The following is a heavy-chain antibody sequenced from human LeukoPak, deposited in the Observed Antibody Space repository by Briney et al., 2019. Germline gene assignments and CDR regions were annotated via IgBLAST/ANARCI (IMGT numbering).Heavy chain of an antibody. J-gene: IGHJ4*02. V-gene: IGHV1-8*01. CDR1: GYTFTSYD. CDR2: MNPNSGNT. Sequence: ASVKVSCKASGYTFTSYDINWVRQATGQGLEWMGWMNPNSGNTGYSQKFQGRATMTRNTSINTAYVELSSLRSEDTAVYYCARGESVAGTARPSGYWGQGTLVTVSS. D-gene: IGHD6-19*01. CDR3: ARGESVAGTARPSGY.